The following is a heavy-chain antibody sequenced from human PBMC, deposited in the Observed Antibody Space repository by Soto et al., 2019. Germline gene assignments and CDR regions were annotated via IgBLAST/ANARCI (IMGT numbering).Heavy chain of an antibody. V-gene: IGHV3-11*01. Sequence: GGSLRLSCAASGFTFSDYYMSWIRQAPGKGLEWVSYISSSGSTIYYADPVKGRFTISRDNAKNSLYLQMNSLRAEDTAVYYCARATGGDYVQSNWFDPWGQGTLVTVSS. CDR1: GFTFSDYY. J-gene: IGHJ5*02. CDR3: ARATGGDYVQSNWFDP. D-gene: IGHD4-17*01. CDR2: ISSSGSTI.